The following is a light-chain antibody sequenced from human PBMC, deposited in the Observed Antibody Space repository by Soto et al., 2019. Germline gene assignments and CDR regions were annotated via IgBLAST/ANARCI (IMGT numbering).Light chain of an antibody. CDR3: QQYGSSLWT. CDR1: QSVSSSY. CDR2: GAS. Sequence: EIVLTQSPGTLSLSPGERATLSCRASQSVSSSYLAWYQQKPGQAPRLLIYGASSRATGIPGRFSGSGSGPDFTLTISRLETEDCAVYYSQQYGSSLWTFGKGTNVEVK. J-gene: IGKJ1*01. V-gene: IGKV3-20*01.